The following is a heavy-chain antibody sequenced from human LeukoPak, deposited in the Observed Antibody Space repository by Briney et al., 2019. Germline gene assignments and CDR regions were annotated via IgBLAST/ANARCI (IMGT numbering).Heavy chain of an antibody. CDR1: GFTFSSYW. V-gene: IGHV3-74*01. Sequence: PGGSLRLSCAASGFTFSSYWMHWVRQAPGKRLVGVSRINDDGRSTSYTDSVKGRFTISRDNAKNTLYLQMNSLRAEDTAVYYCARVRWGGLYYFDYWGQGTLVTVSS. CDR3: ARVRWGGLYYFDY. D-gene: IGHD3-16*01. CDR2: INDDGRST. J-gene: IGHJ4*02.